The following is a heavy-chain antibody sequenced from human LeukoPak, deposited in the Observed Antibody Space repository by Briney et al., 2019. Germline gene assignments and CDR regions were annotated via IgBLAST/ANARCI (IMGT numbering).Heavy chain of an antibody. V-gene: IGHV3-23*01. CDR1: GFTFCTFA. D-gene: IGHD6-13*01. Sequence: PGGSLRLSCAASGFTFCTFAMTWVRQAPGKRPEWVSSITNSGSSTYYADSVRGRFTISRDNSKNTLYLQMFGLRAEDTAVYFCAKYIFSSTPYFDYWGQGTLVTVSS. CDR2: ITNSGSST. CDR3: AKYIFSSTPYFDY. J-gene: IGHJ4*02.